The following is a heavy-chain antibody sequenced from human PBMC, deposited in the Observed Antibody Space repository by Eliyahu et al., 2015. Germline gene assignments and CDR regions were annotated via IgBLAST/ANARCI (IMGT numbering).Heavy chain of an antibody. CDR3: VKDTMIRGFRAWSFDH. CDR1: GFTFXXYS. CDR2: ISWQGEFE. Sequence: EVQLVEFGGGVVQXGRSVRLSXXASGFTFXXYSXHWVRQVPGKGLEWVSGISWQGEFEGYADSXKGRFTVSRHNLERSLFLEMNSLTTEDTATYYCVKDTMIRGFRAWSFDHWGQGTLLTVTS. D-gene: IGHD3-3*01. J-gene: IGHJ4*02. V-gene: IGHV3-9*01.